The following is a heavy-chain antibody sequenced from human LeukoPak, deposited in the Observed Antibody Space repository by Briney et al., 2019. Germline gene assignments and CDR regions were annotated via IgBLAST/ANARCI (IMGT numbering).Heavy chain of an antibody. CDR1: GFTFSSCA. CDR3: AKSRGESRGASNY. CDR2: ISGSGDTT. Sequence: GGSLRLSCAASGFTFSSCAMNWVRQAPGKGLEWVSFISGSGDTTYYADSVKGRFTISRDSSKNTLYLQMNSLRAEDTAVYYCAKSRGESRGASNYWGQGTLVTVSS. D-gene: IGHD1-26*01. J-gene: IGHJ4*02. V-gene: IGHV3-23*01.